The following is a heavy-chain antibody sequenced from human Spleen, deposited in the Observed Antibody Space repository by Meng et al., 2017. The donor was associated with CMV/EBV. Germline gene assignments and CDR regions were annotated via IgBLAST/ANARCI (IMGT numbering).Heavy chain of an antibody. D-gene: IGHD4-17*01. V-gene: IGHV4-39*07. CDR1: SDSSSRRSYY. Sequence: TVSSDSSSRRSYYWGWIRQAPGKGLEWIVNNYYGGRTYYNPSLSSRVTMSVDASENQISLKLTSVTAADTAIYYCAREGGNGDYATHWGQGILVTVSS. J-gene: IGHJ4*02. CDR2: NYYGGRT. CDR3: AREGGNGDYATH.